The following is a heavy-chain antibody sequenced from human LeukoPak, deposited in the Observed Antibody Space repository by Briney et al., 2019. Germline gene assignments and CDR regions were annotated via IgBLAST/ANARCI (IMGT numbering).Heavy chain of an antibody. CDR3: ERGFTVRGAIYYYMDV. CDR1: GYTFTGYY. D-gene: IGHD3-10*01. CDR2: INPNSGGT. Sequence: ASVKVSCKASGYTFTGYYMHWVRQAPGQGLEWMGWINPNSGGTNYAQKFQGRVTMTRDTSISTAYMELSRLRSDDTAVYYCERGFTVRGAIYYYMDVWGKGTTVTVSS. V-gene: IGHV1-2*02. J-gene: IGHJ6*03.